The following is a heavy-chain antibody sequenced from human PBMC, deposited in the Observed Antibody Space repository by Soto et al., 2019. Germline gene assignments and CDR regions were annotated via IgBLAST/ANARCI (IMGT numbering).Heavy chain of an antibody. V-gene: IGHV3-66*01. CDR1: GFIVSTIY. Sequence: GGSLRLSCAASGFIVSTIYMSWVRQAPGKGLEWVSTIYADGRTYYADSVKGRFTMSRDDVKNTLFLQMNSLRVEDTTVYYCARDIDYCGQGTLVTVSS. J-gene: IGHJ4*02. CDR2: IYADGRT. CDR3: ARDIDY.